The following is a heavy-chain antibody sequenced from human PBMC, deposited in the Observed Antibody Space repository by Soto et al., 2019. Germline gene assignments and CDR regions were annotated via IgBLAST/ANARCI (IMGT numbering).Heavy chain of an antibody. V-gene: IGHV3-30*18. CDR1: GFTFSTYG. J-gene: IGHJ2*01. CDR2: ISYDGTKK. D-gene: IGHD2-21*02. Sequence: QVQLVESGGGVVQPGRSLRLSCAASGFTFSTYGIHWVRQAPGKGLEWVAVISYDGTKKYYADSAKGRFTISRDNSKNTLWLKIDSLRTEDTAVYYCAKDAHAYCGGDCYAWINWYFDLWGRGTLVTVSS. CDR3: AKDAHAYCGGDCYAWINWYFDL.